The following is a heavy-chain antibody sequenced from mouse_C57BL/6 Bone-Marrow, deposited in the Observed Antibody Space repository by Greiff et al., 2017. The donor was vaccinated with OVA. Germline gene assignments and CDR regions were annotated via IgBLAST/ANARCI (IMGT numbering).Heavy chain of an antibody. CDR1: GYTFTSYW. CDR3: ESDYDEYFDD. Sequence: VQLQQPGAELVMPGASVKLSCKASGYTFTSYWMHWVKQRPGQGLEWIGEIDPSDSYTNYNQKFKGKSTLTVDKSSSTAYMQLRSLTAEDSADYACESDYDEYFDDWGKGTTVTVSS. D-gene: IGHD2-4*01. CDR2: IDPSDSYT. V-gene: IGHV1-69*01. J-gene: IGHJ1*03.